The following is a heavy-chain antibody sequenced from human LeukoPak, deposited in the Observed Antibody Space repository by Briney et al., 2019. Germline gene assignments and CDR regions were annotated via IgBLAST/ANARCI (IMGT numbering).Heavy chain of an antibody. CDR3: ARGGYVWGTPFEY. J-gene: IGHJ4*02. D-gene: IGHD3-16*01. CDR2: MYYSGST. Sequence: PSETLSLTCTVSGGSISTDYWNWIRQPPGKGLEWIGSMYYSGSTKYNPSLKSRVTIAVDTSKNQFSLKLSSVTAADTDVYYCARGGYVWGTPFEYWGQGTLVTVSS. CDR1: GGSISTDY. V-gene: IGHV4-59*01.